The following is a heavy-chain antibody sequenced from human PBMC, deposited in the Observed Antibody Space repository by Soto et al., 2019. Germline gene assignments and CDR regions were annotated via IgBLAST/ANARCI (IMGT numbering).Heavy chain of an antibody. Sequence: EVQLLESGGGLVQPGGSLRLSCAASGFTFSSQAMSWVRQAPGKGLEWVSTFSGSGGDIYYADSVKGRFTISRDDSKNTVHLQMNSLRAEDTAVYYCGKDMETIPVAVDYWGQGTLVTVSS. CDR2: FSGSGGDI. J-gene: IGHJ4*02. CDR1: GFTFSSQA. D-gene: IGHD6-19*01. V-gene: IGHV3-23*01. CDR3: GKDMETIPVAVDY.